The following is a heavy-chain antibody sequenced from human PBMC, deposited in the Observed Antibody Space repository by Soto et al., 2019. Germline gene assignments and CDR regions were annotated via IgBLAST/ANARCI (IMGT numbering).Heavy chain of an antibody. V-gene: IGHV3-49*04. CDR2: IRSKAYGGTT. Sequence: PGGSRRLSCTAAGFTFGDYAMSWVRQAPGKGMEWVGLIRSKAYGGTTEYAASVKGRFTISRDDSKSIAYLQRNSLKTEDTAVYYSTSVLLWFGEAQRYYYYGMDVWGQGTTVTVSS. D-gene: IGHD3-10*01. CDR3: TSVLLWFGEAQRYYYYGMDV. CDR1: GFTFGDYA. J-gene: IGHJ6*02.